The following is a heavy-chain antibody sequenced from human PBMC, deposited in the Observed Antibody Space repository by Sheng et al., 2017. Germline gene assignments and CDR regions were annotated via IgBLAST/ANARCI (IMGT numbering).Heavy chain of an antibody. CDR3: ARGGHNFSFDF. V-gene: IGHV3-48*03. J-gene: IGHJ4*02. Sequence: EVQLLESGGGLVQSGGSLRLSCAASGFPLSTFEMNWVRQPPGKGLEWVSYININSGAIYYADSVKGRFTISRDNAKNSLYLQMNSLRAVDTAIYYCARGGHNFSFDFWGQGTLVTVSS. CDR2: ININSGAI. D-gene: IGHD3-3*01. CDR1: GFPLSTFE.